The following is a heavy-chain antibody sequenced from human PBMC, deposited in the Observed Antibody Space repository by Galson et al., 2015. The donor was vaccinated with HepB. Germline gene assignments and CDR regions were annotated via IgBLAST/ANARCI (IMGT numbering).Heavy chain of an antibody. CDR2: ITDSGGTT. V-gene: IGHV3-23*01. CDR3: AKDSAGITLIRGVITYFDS. CDR1: GFTFRSYA. J-gene: IGHJ4*02. D-gene: IGHD3-10*01. Sequence: SLRLSCAASGFTFRSYAMIWVRQAPGKGLEWVSAITDSGGTTYYADSVKGRFTISRDNSKNTLYLQMDSLRAEDTAVYYCAKDSAGITLIRGVITYFDSWGQGTLVTVSS.